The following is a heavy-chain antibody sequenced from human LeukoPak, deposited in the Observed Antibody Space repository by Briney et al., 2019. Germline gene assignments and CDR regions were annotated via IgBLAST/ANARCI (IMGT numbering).Heavy chain of an antibody. J-gene: IGHJ6*02. V-gene: IGHV1-69*04. CDR1: GGTFSSYT. CDR3: ARDSFYDRSAPYYGMDV. CDR2: IIPILGIA. D-gene: IGHD3-22*01. Sequence: SVKVSCKASGGTFSSYTISWVRQAPGQGLEWMGRIIPILGIANYAQEFQGRVTMTRDTSTSTVHMVLSSLRSEDTAVYYCARDSFYDRSAPYYGMDVWGQGTTVTVSS.